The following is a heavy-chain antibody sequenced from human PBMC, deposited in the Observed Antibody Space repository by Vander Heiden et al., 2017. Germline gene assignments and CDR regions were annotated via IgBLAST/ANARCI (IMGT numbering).Heavy chain of an antibody. Sequence: QLLLQLSGPGLVKPSETLSLTCNVSGDSISSTSYFWGCIRQPPGKGLEWIASLSYSGTTFHNPSLKSRLTVSADMSKTQFSLKLTSVTAADTAVYYCARHRQWLDPFDFWGQGTVVIVSS. D-gene: IGHD6-19*01. J-gene: IGHJ4*02. CDR3: ARHRQWLDPFDF. V-gene: IGHV4-39*01. CDR1: GDSISSTSYF. CDR2: LSYSGTT.